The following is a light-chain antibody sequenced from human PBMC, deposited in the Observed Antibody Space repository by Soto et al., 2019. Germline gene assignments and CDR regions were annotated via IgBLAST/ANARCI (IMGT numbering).Light chain of an antibody. CDR2: WAS. CDR1: QSILFPSDNKNY. Sequence: DIVMTQSPDSLAVSLGERATIHCKSSQSILFPSDNKNYLAWYQQKSGQPPRLLIYWASTRESGVPDRFSGSGSGTDFTLTISSLQAEDVAVYYCQQYYSNPRTFGQGTKVDIK. CDR3: QQYYSNPRT. J-gene: IGKJ1*01. V-gene: IGKV4-1*01.